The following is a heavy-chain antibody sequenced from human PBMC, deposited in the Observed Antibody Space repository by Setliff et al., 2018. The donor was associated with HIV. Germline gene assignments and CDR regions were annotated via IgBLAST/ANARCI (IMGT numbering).Heavy chain of an antibody. D-gene: IGHD5-12*01. Sequence: SETLSLTCGVSGASIRDSKWWSWVRQAPGKRPEWIGEISHTGDTDSHSGNVNYNPSLKSRVASFIDTSKNHFSLYLNSVTAADTAVYYCARHVSPEYSDYAHWYFDLWGRGTLVTVSS. CDR3: ARHVSPEYSDYAHWYFDL. J-gene: IGHJ2*01. CDR2: ISHTGDTDSHSGNV. V-gene: IGHV4-4*02. CDR1: GASIRDSKW.